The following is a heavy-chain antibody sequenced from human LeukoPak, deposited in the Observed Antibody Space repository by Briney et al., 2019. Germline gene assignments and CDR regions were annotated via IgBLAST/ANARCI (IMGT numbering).Heavy chain of an antibody. D-gene: IGHD6-25*01. CDR3: ARGQPLDEYYYYYYMDV. J-gene: IGHJ6*03. V-gene: IGHV4-59*01. CDR1: GGSISSYY. Sequence: PSETLSLTCTVSGGSISSYYWSWIRQPPGKGLEWIGYIYYSGSTNYNPSLKSRVTISVDTSKNQFSLKLSSVTAADTAVYYCARGQPLDEYYYYYYMDVWGKGTTVTVSS. CDR2: IYYSGST.